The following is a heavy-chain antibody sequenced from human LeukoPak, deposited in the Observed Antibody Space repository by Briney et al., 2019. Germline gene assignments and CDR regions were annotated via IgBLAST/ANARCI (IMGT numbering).Heavy chain of an antibody. D-gene: IGHD2-21*02. Sequence: PGESLRLSCAASGFTFSDYYMSWIRQAPGKGLEWVSYISTSGSIIYYADSVKGRFTISRDNAKNSLYLQMNSLRAEDTAVYYCARQFPYCGGDCSSFDYWGQGTLVTVSS. CDR2: ISTSGSII. CDR3: ARQFPYCGGDCSSFDY. V-gene: IGHV3-11*04. CDR1: GFTFSDYY. J-gene: IGHJ4*02.